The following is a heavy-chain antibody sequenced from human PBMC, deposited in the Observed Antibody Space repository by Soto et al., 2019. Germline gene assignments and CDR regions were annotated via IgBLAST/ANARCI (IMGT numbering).Heavy chain of an antibody. CDR1: GGTFSSYA. V-gene: IGHV1-69*13. D-gene: IGHD4-17*01. CDR2: IIPIFGTA. CDR3: AWPGDNPTVVTPGSFLY. Sequence: ASVKVSCKASGGTFSSYAISWVRQAPGQGLEWMGGIIPIFGTANYAQKFQGRVTITADESTSTAYMELSSLRSEDTAVYYCAWPGDNPTVVTPGSFLYWGQGTLVTVSS. J-gene: IGHJ4*02.